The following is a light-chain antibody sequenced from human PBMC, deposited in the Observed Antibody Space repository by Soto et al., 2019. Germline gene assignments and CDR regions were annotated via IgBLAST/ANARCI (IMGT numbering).Light chain of an antibody. Sequence: EIVLTQSPGTLSLSPGERATLSCRASQSINSNYLAWYQLKPGQAPRLLIYGASIRPTAIPDRFSGSVSGTDFTLTISRLDPEDFAVYFCQQYGTSPRTFGQGTKVEIK. J-gene: IGKJ1*01. CDR1: QSINSNY. V-gene: IGKV3-20*01. CDR3: QQYGTSPRT. CDR2: GAS.